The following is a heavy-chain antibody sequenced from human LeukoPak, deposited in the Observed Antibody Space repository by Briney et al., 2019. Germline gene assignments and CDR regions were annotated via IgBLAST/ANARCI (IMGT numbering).Heavy chain of an antibody. CDR1: GGSISSGSYC. Sequence: SQTLSLTCTVAGGSISSGSYCWSWIRQPAGKGLEWIGRIYTSGTSGSTNYNPSLKSRVTISVDTSKNQFSLKLSSVTAADTAVYYCARAYPTTARYNWFDPWGQGTLVTVSS. V-gene: IGHV4-61*02. CDR2: IYTSGTSGST. D-gene: IGHD4-17*01. J-gene: IGHJ5*02. CDR3: ARAYPTTARYNWFDP.